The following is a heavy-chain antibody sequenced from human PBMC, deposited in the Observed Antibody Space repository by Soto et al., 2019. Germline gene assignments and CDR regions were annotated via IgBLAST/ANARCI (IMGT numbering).Heavy chain of an antibody. CDR2: IKQDGSEK. D-gene: IGHD6-19*01. J-gene: IGHJ6*02. Sequence: GGSLRLSCAASGFTFSSYWMIWVRQAPGKGLEWVANIKQDGSEKYYVDSVKGRFTISRDNAKNSLYLQMNSLRAEDTAVYYCARALGYSSGEYGMDVWGQGTTVTV. CDR3: ARALGYSSGEYGMDV. V-gene: IGHV3-7*03. CDR1: GFTFSSYW.